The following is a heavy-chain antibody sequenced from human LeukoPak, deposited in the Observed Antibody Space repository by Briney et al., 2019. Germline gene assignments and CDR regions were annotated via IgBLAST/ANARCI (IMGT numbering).Heavy chain of an antibody. CDR1: GFTFSSYG. CDR3: AKEAGSGFLDY. CDR2: ISGSGDST. V-gene: IGHV3-23*01. J-gene: IGHJ4*02. D-gene: IGHD3-22*01. Sequence: GGSLRLSCAASGFTFSSYGMSWVRQAPGKGLEWVSSISGSGDSTYYADSVKGRFTISRDNSKNTLYLHMNSLRAEDTAVYYCAKEAGSGFLDYWGQGTLVTVSS.